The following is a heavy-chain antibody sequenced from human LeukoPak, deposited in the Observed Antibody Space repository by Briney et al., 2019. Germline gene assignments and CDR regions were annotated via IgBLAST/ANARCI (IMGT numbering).Heavy chain of an antibody. CDR2: ISYDGSNK. V-gene: IGHV3-30*04. CDR1: GFTFSSYA. D-gene: IGHD2-15*01. J-gene: IGHJ4*02. CDR3: AREGLSGALDY. Sequence: GRSLRLSCAASGFTFSSYAMHWVRQAPGKGLEWVAVISYDGSNKYYADSVKGRFTISRDNSKNTLYLQMNSLRAEDTAVYYCAREGLSGALDYWGQGTLVTVSS.